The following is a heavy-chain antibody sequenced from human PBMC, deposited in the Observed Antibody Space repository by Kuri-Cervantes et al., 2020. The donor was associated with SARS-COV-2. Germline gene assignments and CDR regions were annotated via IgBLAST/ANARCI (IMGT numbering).Heavy chain of an antibody. J-gene: IGHJ4*02. Sequence: GESLKISCIASGFTFSNYRMHWVRQAPGKGLVWVARIRSDGGTTRCADSVKGRFTISRDNAKNTLSLQMNSLRAEDTAVYYCAKDAAKRSGAAAGTNYFDNWGQGTLVTVSS. D-gene: IGHD6-25*01. V-gene: IGHV3-74*01. CDR3: AKDAAKRSGAAAGTNYFDN. CDR2: IRSDGGTT. CDR1: GFTFSNYR.